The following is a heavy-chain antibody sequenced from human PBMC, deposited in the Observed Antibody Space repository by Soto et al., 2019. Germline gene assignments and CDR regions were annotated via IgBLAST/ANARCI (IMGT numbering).Heavy chain of an antibody. V-gene: IGHV2-5*02. CDR1: GFSLSTTGEG. D-gene: IGHD3-10*01. CDR3: AQRLRAYGSVCERANYFEP. CDR2: IYWDDDT. J-gene: IGHJ5*02. Sequence: QITLKESGPTLVRPTQTLTLTCTFYGFSLSTTGEGVGWIRQPPGKALEWLALIYWDDDTRYSPSLKSRLTITNDRSKNEVSLTMSNMDPVDTATYYGAQRLRAYGSVCERANYFEPWGQGNLVTVSS.